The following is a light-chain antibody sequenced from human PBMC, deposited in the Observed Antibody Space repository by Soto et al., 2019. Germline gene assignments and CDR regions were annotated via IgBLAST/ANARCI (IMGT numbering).Light chain of an antibody. Sequence: EIVMTQSPLSLSVTPGESASISCRSSQSLLHSNGNNYFDWYLQKPGQSPQLLIYLGSNRASGVPDRFSGSGSGTDFTLKISRVEAEDVGVYYCMQALHTPLTFGQGTRLEIK. CDR1: QSLLHSNGNNY. J-gene: IGKJ5*01. CDR2: LGS. CDR3: MQALHTPLT. V-gene: IGKV2-28*01.